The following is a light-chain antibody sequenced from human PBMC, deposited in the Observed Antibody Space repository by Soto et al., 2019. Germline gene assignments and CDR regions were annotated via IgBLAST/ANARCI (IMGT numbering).Light chain of an antibody. Sequence: QSVLTQPASVSGSPGQSITISCTGTSSDVGAYNYVSWYQHHPGKAPKLMIYEVTKRPSGVSSRFSGSKAGNTASLTISGLQAEDEADYSSSSYTRNNTGVFGTGTKLTVL. J-gene: IGLJ1*01. CDR2: EVT. CDR1: SSDVGAYNY. CDR3: SSYTRNNTGV. V-gene: IGLV2-14*01.